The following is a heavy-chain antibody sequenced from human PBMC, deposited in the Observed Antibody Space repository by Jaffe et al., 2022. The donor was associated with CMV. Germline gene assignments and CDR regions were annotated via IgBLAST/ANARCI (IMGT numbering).Heavy chain of an antibody. D-gene: IGHD3-3*01. CDR1: GFIVTTNY. CDR3: ATPNIGFSFGL. CDR2: IYAGGST. Sequence: EMQLVESGGGVIQPGGSLRLSCEASGFIVTTNYITWVRQGPGKGLEWVSIIYAGGSTYYADSVKGRFTISRDKSKNTVFLQMNSLRAEDTAMYYCATPNIGFSFGLWGQGTLVTVSS. J-gene: IGHJ4*02. V-gene: IGHV3-53*01.